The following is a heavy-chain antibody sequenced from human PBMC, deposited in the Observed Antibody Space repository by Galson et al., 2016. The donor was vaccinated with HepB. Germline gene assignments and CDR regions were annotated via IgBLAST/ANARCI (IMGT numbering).Heavy chain of an antibody. V-gene: IGHV3-30*18. CDR1: GFRFSSYG. J-gene: IGHJ4*02. Sequence: SLRLSCAASGFRFSSYGMHWVRQASGKGLEWVAVILYDGSKKYYADSVKGRFTISRDTAKNTLYLQMNSLRAEDTAVYYCAKDPYYYGSGIDLSFDYWGQGTLVTVSS. CDR2: ILYDGSKK. D-gene: IGHD3-10*01. CDR3: AKDPYYYGSGIDLSFDY.